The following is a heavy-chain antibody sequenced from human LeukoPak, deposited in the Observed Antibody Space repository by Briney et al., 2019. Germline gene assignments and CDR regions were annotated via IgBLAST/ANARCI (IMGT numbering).Heavy chain of an antibody. V-gene: IGHV3-23*01. J-gene: IGHJ4*02. Sequence: PGGSLRLSCAASGFTFSSYAMSWVRQAPGKGLEWVSTIRSGGDTYYADSVKGRFTISRDNSKNTLNLQMNSLRAEDTAVYSCARYCSGVSCYSGYDYWGQGTLITVSS. CDR3: ARYCSGVSCYSGYDY. CDR1: GFTFSSYA. CDR2: IRSGGDT. D-gene: IGHD2-15*01.